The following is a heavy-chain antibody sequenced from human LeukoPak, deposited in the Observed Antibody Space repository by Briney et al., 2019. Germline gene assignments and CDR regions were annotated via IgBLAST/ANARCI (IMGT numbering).Heavy chain of an antibody. J-gene: IGHJ4*02. CDR3: ARDGSRPGGIAY. D-gene: IGHD4-23*01. CDR2: ISSSSSYI. Sequence: TGGSLRLSCAASGFTFSSYSMNWVRQAPGKGLEWVSSISSSSSYIYYADSVKGRFTLSRDNAKNSLYLQMNSLRAEGTAVYYCARDGSRPGGIAYWGQGTPVTVSS. V-gene: IGHV3-21*01. CDR1: GFTFSSYS.